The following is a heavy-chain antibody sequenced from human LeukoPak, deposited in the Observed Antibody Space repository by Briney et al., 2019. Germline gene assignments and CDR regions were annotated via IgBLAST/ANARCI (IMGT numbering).Heavy chain of an antibody. CDR1: GGSITSSSYY. Sequence: SETLSLTCIVFGGSITSSSYYWGWIRQPPGKGLEWIGSISYSGSTYYNPSLKSRVTISVDTSKNQFSLKLNSVIAADTAVYNCARVSGHYYFYYYMDVWGKGTTVTVSS. CDR2: ISYSGST. V-gene: IGHV4-39*07. J-gene: IGHJ6*03. CDR3: ARVSGHYYFYYYMDV.